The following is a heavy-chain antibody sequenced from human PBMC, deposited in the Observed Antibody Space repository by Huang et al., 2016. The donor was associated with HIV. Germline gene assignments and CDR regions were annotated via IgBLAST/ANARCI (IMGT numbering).Heavy chain of an antibody. V-gene: IGHV4-34*01. J-gene: IGHJ4*02. CDR3: ARGRKWLQLRGAYYLDD. Sequence: QEWGAGLLKPSETLSLTCAVYGGSFSGYYWTWVRQLPGKGLEGIGEINHIGSTNYNPSHKTRLSISIDTSKNLFSLKMKAVTAADTAVYYCARGRKWLQLRGAYYLDDWGRGTLVTVSS. D-gene: IGHD4-4*01. CDR1: GGSFSGYY. CDR2: INHIGST.